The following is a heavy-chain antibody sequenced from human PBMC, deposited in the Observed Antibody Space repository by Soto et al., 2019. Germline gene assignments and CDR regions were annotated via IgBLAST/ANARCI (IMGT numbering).Heavy chain of an antibody. J-gene: IGHJ6*03. V-gene: IGHV4-39*01. CDR1: GYSISSRSYY. D-gene: IGHD3-9*01. CDR2: IYYSGST. Sequence: SETLSLTCTVPGYSISSRSYYWGWIRHAPGKGLEWIGSIYYSGSTYYNPSLKSRVTISVDTSKNQFSLKLSSVTAADTAVYYCARHVDDILTTGYYYDMDVWG. CDR3: ARHVDDILTTGYYYDMDV.